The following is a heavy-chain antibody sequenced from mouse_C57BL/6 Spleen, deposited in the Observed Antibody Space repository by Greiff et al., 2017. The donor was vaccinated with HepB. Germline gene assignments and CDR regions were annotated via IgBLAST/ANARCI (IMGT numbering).Heavy chain of an antibody. CDR1: GFTFSDYY. CDR3: ARDRGYYGNRGFAY. V-gene: IGHV5-16*01. CDR2: INYDGSST. D-gene: IGHD2-1*01. Sequence: EVMLVESEGGLVQPGSSMKLSCTASGFTFSDYYMAWVRQVPEKGLEWVANINYDGSSTYYLDSLKSRFIISRDNAKNILYLQMSSLKSEDTATYYCARDRGYYGNRGFAYWGQGTLVTVSA. J-gene: IGHJ3*01.